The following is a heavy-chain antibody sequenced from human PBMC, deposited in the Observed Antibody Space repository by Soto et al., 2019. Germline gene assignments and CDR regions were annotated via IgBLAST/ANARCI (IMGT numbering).Heavy chain of an antibody. Sequence: ASVKVSCKASRYTFTSYYIHWVRQAPGQGLEWMGWINPNNGYTKYTQKFQGRVTVTRDTSITTAYLELTRLQSDDTAVYYCATAKFDFWSGYWSPSLDFWGQGTLVTVSS. J-gene: IGHJ4*02. CDR1: RYTFTSYY. CDR3: ATAKFDFWSGYWSPSLDF. D-gene: IGHD3-3*01. CDR2: INPNNGYT. V-gene: IGHV1-2*02.